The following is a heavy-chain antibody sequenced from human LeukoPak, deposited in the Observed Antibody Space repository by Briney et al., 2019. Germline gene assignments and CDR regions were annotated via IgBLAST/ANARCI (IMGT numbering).Heavy chain of an antibody. D-gene: IGHD3-22*01. Sequence: KPSETLSLTCTVSGGSIDYSDYYWGWIRQPPGKGLEWIGSIYYTGSTYYNPSLKSRTTISVDTSKNQFSLKLSSVTAADTAVYYCARSVAYDTSYYYSKSAPFDCWGQGTPVTVSS. CDR3: ARSVAYDTSYYYSKSAPFDC. V-gene: IGHV4-39*07. CDR2: IYYTGST. CDR1: GGSIDYSDYY. J-gene: IGHJ4*02.